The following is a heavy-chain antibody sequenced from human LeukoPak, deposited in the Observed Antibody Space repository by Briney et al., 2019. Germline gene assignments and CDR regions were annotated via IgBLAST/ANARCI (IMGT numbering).Heavy chain of an antibody. J-gene: IGHJ5*02. D-gene: IGHD4-17*01. Sequence: ASVKVSCKASGYTFTGYYMHWVRQAPGQGLEWMGWINPNSGGTNYAQKLQGRVTMTTDTSTSTAYMELRSLRSDDTAVYYCAREPTSGDYGNWFDPWGQGTLVTVSS. CDR3: AREPTSGDYGNWFDP. V-gene: IGHV1-2*02. CDR2: INPNSGGT. CDR1: GYTFTGYY.